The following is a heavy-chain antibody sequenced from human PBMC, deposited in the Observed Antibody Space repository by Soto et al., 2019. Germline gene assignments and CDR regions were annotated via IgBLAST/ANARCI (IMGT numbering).Heavy chain of an antibody. V-gene: IGHV3-74*01. CDR3: ARDRGSYNGIFDY. CDR2: INVDGSAT. CDR1: GLTFSSSW. Sequence: EVQLVESGGGLVQPGGSRRLSCAVSGLTFSSSWMHWVRQAPGKGLVWVSRINVDGSATHYADSVQGRFTISRDNAKNIRYLQMTNLSAEDTAVYYCARDRGSYNGIFDYWGQGTLVTVSS. D-gene: IGHD2-15*01. J-gene: IGHJ4*02.